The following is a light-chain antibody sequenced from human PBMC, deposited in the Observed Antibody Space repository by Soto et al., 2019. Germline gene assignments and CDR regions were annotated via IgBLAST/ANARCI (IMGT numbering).Light chain of an antibody. CDR2: EVS. CDR1: SSDVGAYKY. Sequence: QSALTQPGSVSGSPGQSVTISCTGTSSDVGAYKYVSWYQQHPGKAPKLMIYEVSNRPSGVSNRFSGSKSGNTASLTISGLQADDEADYYCNSYAGTITRFVFGTGTKVTVL. J-gene: IGLJ1*01. V-gene: IGLV2-14*01. CDR3: NSYAGTITRFV.